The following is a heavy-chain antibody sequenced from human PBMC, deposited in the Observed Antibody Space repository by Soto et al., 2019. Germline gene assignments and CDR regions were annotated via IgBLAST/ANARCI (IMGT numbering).Heavy chain of an antibody. CDR3: ARYFRGSGRYFFDY. Sequence: VGSLRLSCVASGFTFSSSFMGWVRQAPGKGLEWVANINQDGGGTYYVDSVQGRFTISRDNAKDSLFLQLNSLRGEDTAVYYCARYFRGSGRYFFDYWGQGTLVTVSS. J-gene: IGHJ4*02. CDR2: INQDGGGT. D-gene: IGHD6-19*01. V-gene: IGHV3-7*03. CDR1: GFTFSSSF.